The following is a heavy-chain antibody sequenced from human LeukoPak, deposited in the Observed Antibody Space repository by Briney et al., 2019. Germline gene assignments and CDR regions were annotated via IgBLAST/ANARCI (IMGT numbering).Heavy chain of an antibody. D-gene: IGHD6-19*01. V-gene: IGHV3-33*01. CDR3: ARDRGIAVAIDAFDI. CDR2: IWYDGSNK. CDR1: GFTFSSYG. Sequence: GGSLRLSCAASGFTFSSYGMHWVRQAPGKGLEWVAVIWYDGSNKYYADSVKGRLTISRDNSKNTLYLQMNSLRAEDTAVYYCARDRGIAVAIDAFDIWGQGTMVTVSS. J-gene: IGHJ3*02.